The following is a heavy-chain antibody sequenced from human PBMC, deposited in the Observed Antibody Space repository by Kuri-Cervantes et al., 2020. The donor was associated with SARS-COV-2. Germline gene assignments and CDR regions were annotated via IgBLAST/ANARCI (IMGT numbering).Heavy chain of an antibody. J-gene: IGHJ2*01. Sequence: GGSLRLSCAASGFTFSSYSMNWVRQAPGKGLEWVSSISSSSSYIYYADSVKGRFTISRDNSKSTLYLQMNSLRAEDTAVYYCATHLGLYDFWSGYWLGYFDLWGRGTLVTVSS. CDR1: GFTFSSYS. CDR2: ISSSSSYI. D-gene: IGHD3-3*01. CDR3: ATHLGLYDFWSGYWLGYFDL. V-gene: IGHV3-21*01.